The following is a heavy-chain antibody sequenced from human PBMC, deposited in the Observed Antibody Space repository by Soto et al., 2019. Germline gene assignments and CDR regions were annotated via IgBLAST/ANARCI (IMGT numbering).Heavy chain of an antibody. Sequence: SETLSLTCTVSGGSISTYYWIWIRQPPGKGLEWIGYINYSGRTNYNPSLKSRVTMSLDTSKYQFSLKLRSVTAADTALFYCARYAGSSWFDYWGQGTLVTVSS. CDR3: ARYAGSSWFDY. CDR1: GGSISTYY. J-gene: IGHJ4*02. CDR2: INYSGRT. V-gene: IGHV4-59*01. D-gene: IGHD6-13*01.